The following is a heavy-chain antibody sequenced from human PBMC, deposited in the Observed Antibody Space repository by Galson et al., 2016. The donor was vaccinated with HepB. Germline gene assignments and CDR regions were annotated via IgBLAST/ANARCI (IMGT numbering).Heavy chain of an antibody. CDR1: GYTFTDYH. Sequence: SVKVSCKASGYTFTDYHMHWVRQAPGQGLEWIGWINPNSGGTNYAHKFQGRVTMTRDTSISTAHMDLSRLRSDDTAVYYCVRRWVKDWRTKGQAEDDWGQGTTVTVSS. V-gene: IGHV1-2*07. J-gene: IGHJ6*02. CDR3: VRRWVKDWRTKGQAEDD. D-gene: IGHD3/OR15-3a*01. CDR2: INPNSGGT.